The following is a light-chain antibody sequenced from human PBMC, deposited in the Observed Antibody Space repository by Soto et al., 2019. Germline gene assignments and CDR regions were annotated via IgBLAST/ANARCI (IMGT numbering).Light chain of an antibody. J-gene: IGKJ5*01. V-gene: IGKV3D-20*01. CDR1: QSVSSSS. CDR3: QQYGSSPLT. CDR2: DAS. Sequence: IVLTQSPATLSLSPGERATLSCGASQSVSSSSLAWYQQKPGLAPRLLIYDASNRATGIPDRFSGSGSGTDFTLTISRLEPEDFAVYYCQQYGSSPLTFGQGTRLEIK.